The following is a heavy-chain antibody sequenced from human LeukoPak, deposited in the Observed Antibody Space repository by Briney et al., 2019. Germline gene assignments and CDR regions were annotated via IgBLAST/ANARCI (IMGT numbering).Heavy chain of an antibody. CDR2: ISSSSSYI. Sequence: GGSLRLSCAASGFTFSSYSMNWVRQAPGKGLEWVSSISSSSSYIYYADSVKGRFTISRDNAKNSLYLQMNSLRAEDTAVYYCARASAAGIMLDSWGQGTLVTVSS. CDR1: GFTFSSYS. V-gene: IGHV3-21*01. D-gene: IGHD6-13*01. CDR3: ARASAAGIMLDS. J-gene: IGHJ4*02.